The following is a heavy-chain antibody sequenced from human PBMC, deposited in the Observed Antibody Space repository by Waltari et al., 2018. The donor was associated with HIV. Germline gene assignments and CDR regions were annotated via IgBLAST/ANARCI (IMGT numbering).Heavy chain of an antibody. V-gene: IGHV3-23*01. CDR3: AKVSVADHLFDY. D-gene: IGHD6-19*01. CDR2: ISGSGGST. J-gene: IGHJ4*02. CDR1: GFTFSSYA. Sequence: EVQLLESGGGLVQPGGSLRLSCAASGFTFSSYALSWVRQAPGKGREWVSAISGSGGSTYYGDSVRGRFTSSRDSSKNTLYLQMNSLRAEDTAVYYCAKVSVADHLFDYWGQGTLVTVSS.